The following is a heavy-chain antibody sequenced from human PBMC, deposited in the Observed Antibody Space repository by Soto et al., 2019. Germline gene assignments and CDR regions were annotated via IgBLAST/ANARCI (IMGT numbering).Heavy chain of an antibody. CDR3: ASDGTQWDHRYFDS. CDR2: INNRNGNT. Sequence: QVQLVQSGAEVRKPGASLKVSCKASGHTFITYGVSWVRQAPGQGLEWMGWINNRNGNTNYAQKFQGRGTMTTDTSTTTVYMDLRSLRSDDTAVYYCASDGTQWDHRYFDSWGQGTLVTVSS. CDR1: GHTFITYG. D-gene: IGHD1-26*01. J-gene: IGHJ4*02. V-gene: IGHV1-18*01.